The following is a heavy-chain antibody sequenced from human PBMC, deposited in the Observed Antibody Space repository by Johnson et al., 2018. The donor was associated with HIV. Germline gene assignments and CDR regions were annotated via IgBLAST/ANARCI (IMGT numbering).Heavy chain of an antibody. CDR2: SGSGGST. V-gene: IGHV3-66*02. CDR1: GFTVSSNY. Sequence: EQLVESGGGLVQPGGSLRLSCAASGFTVSSNYMSWVRQAPGKGLEWVSGISGSGGSTYYADSVRGRFTISRDNSRNTLFLQMDSLKTEDTAVFSCAKVGHCRGDCNFEVLEDLFDVWGRGTMVTVSS. D-gene: IGHD2-21*02. CDR3: AKVGHCRGDCNFEVLEDLFDV. J-gene: IGHJ3*01.